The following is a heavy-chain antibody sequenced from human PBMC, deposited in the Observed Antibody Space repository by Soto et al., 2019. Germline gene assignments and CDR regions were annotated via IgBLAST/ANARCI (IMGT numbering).Heavy chain of an antibody. CDR1: GGTFSSYA. CDR2: IIPIFGTA. V-gene: IGHV1-69*01. Sequence: QVQLVQSGAEVKKPGSSVKVSCKASGGTFSSYAISWVRQAPGQGLEWMGGIIPIFGTANYAQKFQGRVTITADESTSTAYTELSSLRSEDTAVYYCARDREGEIAVAGLFDYWGQGTLVTVSS. J-gene: IGHJ4*02. D-gene: IGHD6-19*01. CDR3: ARDREGEIAVAGLFDY.